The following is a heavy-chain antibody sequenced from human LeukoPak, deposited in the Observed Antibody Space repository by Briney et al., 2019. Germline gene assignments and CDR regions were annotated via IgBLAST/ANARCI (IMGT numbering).Heavy chain of an antibody. J-gene: IGHJ6*03. CDR3: ARDQPLTVSTWGYCYYYMDV. CDR2: IKQDGSEK. V-gene: IGHV3-7*01. CDR1: GFTFSSYW. D-gene: IGHD4-17*01. Sequence: GGSLRLSCAASGFTFSSYWMSWVRQAPGKGLEWVANIKQDGSEKYYVDSVKGRFTISRDNAKNSLYLQMNSLRAEDTAVYFCARDQPLTVSTWGYCYYYMDVWGRGTTVTVSS.